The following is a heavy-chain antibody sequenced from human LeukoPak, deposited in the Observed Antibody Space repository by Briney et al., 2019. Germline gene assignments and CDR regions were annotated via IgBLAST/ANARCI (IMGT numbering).Heavy chain of an antibody. CDR3: ATTRVGATTFDY. Sequence: PSETLSLTCTVSGGSISSYYWSWIRQPPGKGLEWIGYIYYGGSTNYNPSLKSRVTISVDTSKNQFSLKLSSVTAADTAVYYCATTRVGATTFDYWGQGTLVTVSS. D-gene: IGHD1-26*01. CDR2: IYYGGST. V-gene: IGHV4-59*08. J-gene: IGHJ4*02. CDR1: GGSISSYY.